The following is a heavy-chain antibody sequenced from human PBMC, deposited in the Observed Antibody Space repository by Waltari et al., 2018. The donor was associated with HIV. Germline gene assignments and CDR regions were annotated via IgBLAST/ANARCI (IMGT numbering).Heavy chain of an antibody. V-gene: IGHV1-69*01. CDR2: SIARFGTV. CDR1: GGTVSSYA. D-gene: IGHD3-3*01. J-gene: IGHJ5*02. CDR3: ARDKAHNDVWSGYVA. Sequence: QVQLVQSGAEVKKPGSSVKVSCKSSGGTVSSYAVSWVRQAPGQGLEWMGGSIARFGTVHDAQKFQGRVKNTADGSTITVYMELSSLRSEDTAVYYCARDKAHNDVWSGYVAWGQGTLVTVSS.